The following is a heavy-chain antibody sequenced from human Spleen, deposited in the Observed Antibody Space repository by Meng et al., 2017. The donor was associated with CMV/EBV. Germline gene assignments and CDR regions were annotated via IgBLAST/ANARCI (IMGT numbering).Heavy chain of an antibody. CDR1: GGSIRSYF. D-gene: IGHD3-10*01. Sequence: SETLSLTCTVSGGSIRSYFWTWIRQPPGKGLEWIGYMYYSEKTNYNPSLKSRVTISVDTSKNQFSLKLSSVTAADTAVYYCARGLRKGGLPYGIRDDYWGQGTLVTVSS. J-gene: IGHJ4*02. CDR2: MYYSEKT. V-gene: IGHV4-59*12. CDR3: ARGLRKGGLPYGIRDDY.